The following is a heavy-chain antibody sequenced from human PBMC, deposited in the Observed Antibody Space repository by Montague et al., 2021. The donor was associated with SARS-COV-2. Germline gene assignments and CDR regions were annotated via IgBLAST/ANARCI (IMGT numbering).Heavy chain of an antibody. J-gene: IGHJ5*02. CDR2: IYHSGST. Sequence: SETLSLTCTVSGYSISSGYYWGWCRQPPGKGLEWIGSIYHSGSTYYNPSLKSRVTISVDTSKNQFSLKLSSVTAADTAVYYCARDWYDYGSGSYQRWFDAWGQGTLVTVSS. D-gene: IGHD3-10*01. CDR1: GYSISSGYY. V-gene: IGHV4-38-2*02. CDR3: ARDWYDYGSGSYQRWFDA.